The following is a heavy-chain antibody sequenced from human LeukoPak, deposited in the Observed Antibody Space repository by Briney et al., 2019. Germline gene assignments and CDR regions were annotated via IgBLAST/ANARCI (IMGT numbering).Heavy chain of an antibody. D-gene: IGHD3-22*01. J-gene: IGHJ4*02. V-gene: IGHV3-23*01. CDR1: GFSFDSYG. CDR2: ISSSGGST. CDR3: AKDGDDCIDS. Sequence: GGSLRLSCAGSGFSFDSYGMNWVRQAPGKGLEWVSGISSSGGSTYYADSVRGRFTISRDNFRNTLSLYMASLTPEDTAVYYCAKDGDDCIDSWGQGTLVTVSS.